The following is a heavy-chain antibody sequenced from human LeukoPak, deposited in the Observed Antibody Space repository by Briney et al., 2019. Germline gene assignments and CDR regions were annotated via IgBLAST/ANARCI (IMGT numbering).Heavy chain of an antibody. V-gene: IGHV3-30-3*01. Sequence: GRSLRLSCAASGFTFSSYAMHWVRQAPGKGLEWVAVISYDGSNKYYADSVKGRFTISRDNSKNTLYLQMNSLRDEDTAVYYCASDYGNPDATDNWGQGTLVTVSS. CDR1: GFTFSSYA. CDR3: ASDYGNPDATDN. CDR2: ISYDGSNK. D-gene: IGHD4-11*01. J-gene: IGHJ4*02.